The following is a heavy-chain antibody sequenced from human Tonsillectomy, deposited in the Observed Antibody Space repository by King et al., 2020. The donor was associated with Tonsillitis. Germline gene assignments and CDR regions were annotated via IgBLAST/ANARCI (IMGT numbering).Heavy chain of an antibody. Sequence: VQLVESGGGVVQPGGSLRLSCAASGFIFSSYGMNWVRQAPGKGLEWVAFIRYDGSNEYYAESVKGRFTISRDNSKNTLWLQMNSLRAEDTALYYCAKDMTTAVFDPWGQGTLVTVS. CDR1: GFIFSSYG. J-gene: IGHJ5*02. CDR3: AKDMTTAVFDP. D-gene: IGHD4-17*01. CDR2: IRYDGSNE. V-gene: IGHV3-30*02.